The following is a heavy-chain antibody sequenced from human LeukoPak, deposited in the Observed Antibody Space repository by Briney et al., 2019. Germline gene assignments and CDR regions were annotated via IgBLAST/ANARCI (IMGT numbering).Heavy chain of an antibody. D-gene: IGHD6-19*01. CDR2: ISSSSYI. CDR3: AKRAVAGYVDY. V-gene: IGHV3-21*01. CDR1: GFTFSSYS. J-gene: IGHJ4*02. Sequence: GGSLRLSCAASGFTFSSYSVNWVRQAPGKGLEWVSSISSSSYIYYADSVKGRFTISRDNAKNSLYLQMNSLRAEDTAVYYCAKRAVAGYVDYWGQGTLVTVSS.